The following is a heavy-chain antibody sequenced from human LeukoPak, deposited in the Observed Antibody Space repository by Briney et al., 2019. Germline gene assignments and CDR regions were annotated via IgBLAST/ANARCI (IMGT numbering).Heavy chain of an antibody. CDR2: ISPSSYHV. D-gene: IGHD4-17*01. J-gene: IGHJ4*02. CDR3: ARDLTTVTSFDY. V-gene: IGHV3-21*01. Sequence: PGGSLRLSCAASGFTFSDYSMNWVRQVPGRGLEWVASISPSSYHVFYVDSVKGRFTISRDNAKNSLYLQMNSLRAEDTAVYYCARDLTTVTSFDYWGQGTLVTVSS. CDR1: GFTFSDYS.